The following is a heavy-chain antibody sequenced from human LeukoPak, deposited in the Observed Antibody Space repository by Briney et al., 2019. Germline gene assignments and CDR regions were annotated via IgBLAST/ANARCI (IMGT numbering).Heavy chain of an antibody. CDR1: GFTFSTYS. J-gene: IGHJ6*03. Sequence: PGGSLRLSCAASGFTFSTYSMNWVRQAPGRGLAWVSYISSSSSAISYADSVKGRFTISRDNAKSSLYLQMNSLRAEDTAVYYCARVRISLQGGDHKYYMDVWGKGTTVTVSS. D-gene: IGHD3-16*01. CDR2: ISSSSSAI. CDR3: ARVRISLQGGDHKYYMDV. V-gene: IGHV3-48*01.